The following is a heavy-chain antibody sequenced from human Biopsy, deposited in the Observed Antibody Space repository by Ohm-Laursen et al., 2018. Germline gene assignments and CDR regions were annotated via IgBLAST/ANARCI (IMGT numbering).Heavy chain of an antibody. CDR2: RFHSGSP. Sequence: SETLSLTWTVSGGSITAGFWTWIRQTPGERLEWIGYRFHSGSPMYNPSLKRRVTISVYTPKCQFYLTLTSVSAADTAVYYCVRLNRRGNIIFFDYWGRGTLVTVSS. CDR1: GGSITAGF. V-gene: IGHV4-59*08. J-gene: IGHJ4*02. D-gene: IGHD3/OR15-3a*01. CDR3: VRLNRRGNIIFFDY.